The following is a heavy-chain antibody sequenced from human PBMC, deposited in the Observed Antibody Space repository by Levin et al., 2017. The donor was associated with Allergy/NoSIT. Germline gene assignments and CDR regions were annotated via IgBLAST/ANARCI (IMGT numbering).Heavy chain of an antibody. CDR1: GFSFSSYA. Sequence: HPGGSLRLSCAASGFSFSSYAMSWVRQAPGKGLEWVSIISVSNTYYVDSVKGRFTISRDNSKNTLYLQMNSLRAEDTAVYYCAREGYCGGGRCSDWYLGLWGRGTLVTVSA. J-gene: IGHJ2*01. CDR2: ISVSNT. V-gene: IGHV3-23*01. D-gene: IGHD2-15*01. CDR3: AREGYCGGGRCSDWYLGL.